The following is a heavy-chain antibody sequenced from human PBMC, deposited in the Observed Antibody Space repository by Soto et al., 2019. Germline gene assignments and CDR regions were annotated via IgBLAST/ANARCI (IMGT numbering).Heavy chain of an antibody. CDR1: GYTFTSYA. CDR3: ARGLYYYYYYGMDF. V-gene: IGHV1-3*01. J-gene: IGHJ6*02. D-gene: IGHD3-16*01. Sequence: QVQLVQSGAEVKKPGASVKVSCKASGYTFTSYAMHWVRQAPGQRLEWMGWINAGNGNTKYSQKFQGRVTITRDTSASTDYMELSSLRSEDTAVYYCARGLYYYYYYGMDFWGQGTTVTVSS. CDR2: INAGNGNT.